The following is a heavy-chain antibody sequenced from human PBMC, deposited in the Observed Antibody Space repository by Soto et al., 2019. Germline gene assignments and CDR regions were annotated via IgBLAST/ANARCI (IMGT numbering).Heavy chain of an antibody. V-gene: IGHV3-23*01. CDR2: ISRSADST. Sequence: EVQLLESGGGFIHPGGSLRLSCAASGFSFSSFAMNWVRQAPGKGLEWVSIISRSADSTFYADSVKGRFTISRDNSKSTLVLQINSLRAEDTAVYYCAKTRGAMIYAISVYGMDVWGQGTTVTVSS. CDR1: GFSFSSFA. CDR3: AKTRGAMIYAISVYGMDV. D-gene: IGHD2-8*01. J-gene: IGHJ6*02.